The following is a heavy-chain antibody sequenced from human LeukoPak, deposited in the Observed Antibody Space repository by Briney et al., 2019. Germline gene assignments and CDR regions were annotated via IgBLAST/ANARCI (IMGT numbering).Heavy chain of an antibody. V-gene: IGHV4-4*07. CDR2: IYPSGST. CDR1: AGSISSYY. CDR3: VNYYDSSDYQQPNHFDY. J-gene: IGHJ4*02. D-gene: IGHD3-22*01. Sequence: SETLSLTCIVSAGSISSYYWSWIRQPAGKGLEWIGRIYPSGSTNYNPSLKSRVTISVDTSKNQFSLKLSSVTAADTAVYYCVNYYDSSDYQQPNHFDYWGQGTLVTVSS.